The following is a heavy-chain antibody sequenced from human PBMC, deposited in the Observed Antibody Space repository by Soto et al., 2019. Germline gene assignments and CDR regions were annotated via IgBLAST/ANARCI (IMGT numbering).Heavy chain of an antibody. CDR2: ITHSGST. D-gene: IGHD2-8*02. Sequence: QVQLQQWGAGLLKPSETLSLTCAVYGGSFSGYYWTWIHQPPGTGLEWIGEITHSGSTNYNPPLNSRVTISVDTYKNPFALRMPSVTAADTAVYYCARDKITGLFDYWGQGTLVTVS. CDR1: GGSFSGYY. V-gene: IGHV4-34*01. J-gene: IGHJ4*02. CDR3: ARDKITGLFDY.